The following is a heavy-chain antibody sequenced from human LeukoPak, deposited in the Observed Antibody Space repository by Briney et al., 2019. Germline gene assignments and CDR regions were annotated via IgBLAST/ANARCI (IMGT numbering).Heavy chain of an antibody. Sequence: GGSLRLSCAASGFRFSSYGMHWVRQAPGKGLEWVSFIRYDESRTFYGDSVKGRFILSRDDSKNTVYLHMHSLRTEDTAVYYCARPLVTTVAGTYYFDYWGQGTLVTVSS. V-gene: IGHV3-30*02. J-gene: IGHJ4*02. D-gene: IGHD6-19*01. CDR3: ARPLVTTVAGTYYFDY. CDR2: IRYDESRT. CDR1: GFRFSSYG.